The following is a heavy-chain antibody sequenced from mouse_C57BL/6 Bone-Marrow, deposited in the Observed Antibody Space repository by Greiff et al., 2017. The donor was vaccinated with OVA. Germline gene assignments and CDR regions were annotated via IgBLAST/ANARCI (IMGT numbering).Heavy chain of an antibody. V-gene: IGHV1-64*01. Sequence: VKLVESGAELVKPGASVKLSCKASGYTFTSYWMHWVKQRPGQGLEWIGMIHPNSGSTNYNEKFKSKATLTVDKSSSTAYMQLSSLTSEDSAVYYCAKKKMDYWGQGASVTVSS. CDR1: GYTFTSYW. CDR2: IHPNSGST. CDR3: AKKKMDY. J-gene: IGHJ4*01.